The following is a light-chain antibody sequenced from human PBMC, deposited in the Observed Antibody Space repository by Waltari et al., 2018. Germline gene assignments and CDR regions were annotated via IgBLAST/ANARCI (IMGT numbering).Light chain of an antibody. CDR3: SSFTTSTSLLI. CDR1: SNDVGYNY. V-gene: IGLV2-14*01. J-gene: IGLJ2*01. CDR2: EVK. Sequence: QSALTQPASVSGSPGQSITISCSGSSNDVGYNYVSWAQQRPGKAPIRMFYEVKNRPSGVPRRFTGSRSANTASLTISVLQAEDEADYYCSSFTTSTSLLIFGGGTKVTVL.